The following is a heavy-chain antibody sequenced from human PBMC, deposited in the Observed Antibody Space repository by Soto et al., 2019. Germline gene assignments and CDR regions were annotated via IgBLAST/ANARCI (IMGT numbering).Heavy chain of an antibody. V-gene: IGHV4-31*03. J-gene: IGHJ4*02. CDR2: IYYSGST. D-gene: IGHD3-10*01. CDR1: GGSISSGGYY. Sequence: QVQLQESGPGLVKPSQTLSLTCTVSGGSISSGGYYWSWIRQHPGKGLEWIGYIYYSGSTYYNPSLKSRVTISVDTSKTQFSLKLSSVTAADTSVYYCARVGVRGVIRAFDYWGQETLVTVSS. CDR3: ARVGVRGVIRAFDY.